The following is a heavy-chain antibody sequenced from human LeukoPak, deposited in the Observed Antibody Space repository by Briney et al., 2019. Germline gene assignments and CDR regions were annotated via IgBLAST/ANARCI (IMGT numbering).Heavy chain of an antibody. Sequence: ASVKVPCKVSGYTLTELSMHWVRQAPGKGLEWMEGFDPEDGETIYAQKFQGRVTMTEDTSTDTAYMELSSLRSEDTAVYYCATGGIMVRGVIPMDYYYYGMDVWGQGTTVTVSS. J-gene: IGHJ6*02. CDR3: ATGGIMVRGVIPMDYYYYGMDV. D-gene: IGHD3-10*01. V-gene: IGHV1-24*01. CDR1: GYTLTELS. CDR2: FDPEDGET.